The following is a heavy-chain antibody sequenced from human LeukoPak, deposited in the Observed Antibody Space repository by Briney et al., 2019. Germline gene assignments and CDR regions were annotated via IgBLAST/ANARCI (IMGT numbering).Heavy chain of an antibody. D-gene: IGHD2-8*01. CDR2: MNPNSGNK. J-gene: IGHJ5*02. V-gene: IGHV1-8*01. CDR3: ARVFCVHGVCYTGDWFDP. Sequence: ASVKVSCKASGYTFTTYDINWVRQAHGQGLEWMGWMNPNSGNKGYAQKFQGRVTMTRNTSISTAYMELSSLRSEDTAVYYCARVFCVHGVCYTGDWFDPWGQGTLVTVSS. CDR1: GYTFTTYD.